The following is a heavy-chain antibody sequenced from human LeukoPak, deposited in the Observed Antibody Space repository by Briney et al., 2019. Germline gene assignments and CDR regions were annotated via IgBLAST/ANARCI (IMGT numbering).Heavy chain of an antibody. CDR1: GYTFTGYY. CDR3: ARDRVGHDAFDI. J-gene: IGHJ3*02. V-gene: IGHV1-2*02. Sequence: ASVKVSCKASGYTFTGYYMHWVRQAPGQGLEWMGWINPNSGGTNYAQKFQGRVTITADESTSTAYMELSSLRSEDTAVYYCARDRVGHDAFDIWGQGTMVTVSS. D-gene: IGHD1-26*01. CDR2: INPNSGGT.